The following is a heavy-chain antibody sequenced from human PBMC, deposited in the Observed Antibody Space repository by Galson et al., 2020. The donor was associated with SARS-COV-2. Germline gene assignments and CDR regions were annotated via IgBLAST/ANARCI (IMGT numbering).Heavy chain of an antibody. D-gene: IGHD6-19*01. V-gene: IGHV3-30*03. CDR2: ISYDGSNK. CDR3: ARDLSGWPFDY. Sequence: GESLKISCAASGFTFSSYGMHWVRQAPGKGLEWVAVISYDGSNKYYADSVKGRFTISRDNSKNTLYLQMNSLRAEDTAVSYCARDLSGWPFDYGGHGTLVTVSS. CDR1: GFTFSSYG. J-gene: IGHJ4*01.